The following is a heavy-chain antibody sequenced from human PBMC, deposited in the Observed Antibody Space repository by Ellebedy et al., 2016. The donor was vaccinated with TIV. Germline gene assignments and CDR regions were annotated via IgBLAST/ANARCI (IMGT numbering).Heavy chain of an antibody. Sequence: AASVKVSCKASGGTFSTCAFNWVRQAPRQGLEWMGGIMPIVGRASYAQKWQDRVRITADESTSTVYMELGRLRSEDSAVYYCVRDASSSAWYSGTDVWGQGTTVTVSS. J-gene: IGHJ6*02. CDR2: IMPIVGRA. CDR3: VRDASSSAWYSGTDV. CDR1: GGTFSTCA. V-gene: IGHV1-69*13.